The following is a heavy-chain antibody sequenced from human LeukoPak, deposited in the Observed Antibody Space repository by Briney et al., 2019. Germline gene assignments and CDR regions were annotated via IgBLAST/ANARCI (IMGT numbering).Heavy chain of an antibody. CDR1: GFTFSGFY. CDR3: TRSDWFDP. J-gene: IGHJ5*02. Sequence: GGSLKLSCAASGFTFSGFYMHWVRQAPGKGLVWVSRINSDGSTTSYADSVKGRFTISRDNAKNTLYLQMNSLRGEDTAVYYCTRSDWFDPWGQGTLVTVSS. CDR2: INSDGSTT. V-gene: IGHV3-74*01.